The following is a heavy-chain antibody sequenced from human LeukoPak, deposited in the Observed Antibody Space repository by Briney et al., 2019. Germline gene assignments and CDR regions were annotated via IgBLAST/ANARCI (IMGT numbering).Heavy chain of an antibody. Sequence: ASVKVSCKASGYTFTSYGISLVRQAPGQGLEWMGWISAYNGNTNYAQKLQGRVTMTTDTSTTTAYLELRSLRSDDTAVYYCARVGYDRSGRYYAHYFDYRGQGTLVTVSS. J-gene: IGHJ4*02. V-gene: IGHV1-18*01. CDR1: GYTFTSYG. CDR2: ISAYNGNT. D-gene: IGHD3-22*01. CDR3: ARVGYDRSGRYYAHYFDY.